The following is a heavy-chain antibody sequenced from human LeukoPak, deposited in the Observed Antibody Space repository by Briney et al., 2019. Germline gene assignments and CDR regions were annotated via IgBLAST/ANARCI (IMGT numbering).Heavy chain of an antibody. V-gene: IGHV4-59*08. Sequence: SHTLSLTCTVSGGSISSYYWSWIRQPPGKGLEWIGYIYYSGSTTYNPSLKSRVTISVDTSKNQFSLKLTSVTAADTAVYYCARHGRWDSGTYSFDYWGQGTLVTVSS. CDR2: IYYSGST. D-gene: IGHD1-26*01. CDR3: ARHGRWDSGTYSFDY. CDR1: GGSISSYY. J-gene: IGHJ4*02.